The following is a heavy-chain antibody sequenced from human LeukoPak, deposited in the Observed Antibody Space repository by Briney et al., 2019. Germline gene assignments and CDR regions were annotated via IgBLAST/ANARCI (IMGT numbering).Heavy chain of an antibody. D-gene: IGHD6-19*01. J-gene: IGHJ4*02. CDR3: ATKQWLAPPPDS. V-gene: IGHV3-74*01. Sequence: GGSLRLSCAASGFTFSKYWMLWVRHAPGKGLESVSRINTDGTVTTYTDSVKGRFTVSRDNADNTMFLQMNSVRDEDTAVYYCATKQWLAPPPDSWGQGTPVTVSS. CDR2: INTDGTVT. CDR1: GFTFSKYW.